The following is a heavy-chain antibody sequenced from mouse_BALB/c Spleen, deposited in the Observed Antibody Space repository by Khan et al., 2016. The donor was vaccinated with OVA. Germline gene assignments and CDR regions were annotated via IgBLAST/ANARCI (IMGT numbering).Heavy chain of an antibody. CDR3: ARPPYFSHVMDS. Sequence: QVQLKQSGPELKKPGETVKISCKASGYTFTKYGMNWVKQAPGKGLKWMGWINTYTGESTYVDDFKGRFAFSLETSASTAYLQINNLKDEDSATYFCARPPYFSHVMDSWGQGTSVTVSS. CDR1: GYTFTKYG. V-gene: IGHV9-3-1*01. J-gene: IGHJ4*01. CDR2: INTYTGES.